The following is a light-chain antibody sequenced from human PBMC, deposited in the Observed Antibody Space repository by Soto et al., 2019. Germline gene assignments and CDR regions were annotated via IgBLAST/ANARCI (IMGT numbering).Light chain of an antibody. CDR3: LQDYTYPRT. CDR1: QGIRHD. J-gene: IGKJ4*01. V-gene: IGKV1-6*01. CDR2: AAS. Sequence: AIEMTQSPSSLSVSVGDRVTITCRASQGIRHDLGWYQQKPGKAPELLIYAASIFQSGVPSRFSGSGSGTDFTITITSLQPEDFAIYYCLQDYTYPRTFGGGTKVEIK.